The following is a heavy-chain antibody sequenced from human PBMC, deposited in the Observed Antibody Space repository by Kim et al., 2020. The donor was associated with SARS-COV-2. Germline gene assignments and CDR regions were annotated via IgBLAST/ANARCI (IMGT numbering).Heavy chain of an antibody. J-gene: IGHJ6*02. D-gene: IGHD3-16*02. V-gene: IGHV3-30*04. CDR1: GFIFSSYV. CDR3: AREQNIITFGGVIGDYYYGVDV. Sequence: GGSLRLSCAASGFIFSSYVMHWVRQAPGKGLEWVAVISYDGSNKYDADSVKGRFTISRDNSKNTLYLQMNSVRAEDTAVYYCAREQNIITFGGVIGDYYYGVDVWGQGTTVTVS. CDR2: ISYDGSNK.